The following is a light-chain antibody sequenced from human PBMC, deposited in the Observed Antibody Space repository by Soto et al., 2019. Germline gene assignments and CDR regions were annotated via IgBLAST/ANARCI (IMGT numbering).Light chain of an antibody. CDR3: EGWDDSLNGVL. Sequence: QSALTQPPSASGTPGQRATISCSGSSSNIGSNTVNWYQQLPGTAPKLLIYNNNQRPSGVPDRFSGSKSGTSASLAISGLQSEDEADYYCEGWDDSLNGVLFGGGTKVTVL. V-gene: IGLV1-44*01. CDR1: SSNIGSNT. CDR2: NNN. J-gene: IGLJ2*01.